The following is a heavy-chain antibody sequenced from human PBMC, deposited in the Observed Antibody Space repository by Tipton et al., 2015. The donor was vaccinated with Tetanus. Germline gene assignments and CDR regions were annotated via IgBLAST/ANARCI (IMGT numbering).Heavy chain of an antibody. CDR1: GYSFTSYW. J-gene: IGHJ3*02. CDR3: ARPYDYVWGNKGADAFDI. Sequence: QLVQSGAEVKKPGESLKISCKGSGYSFTSYWIGWVRQMPGKGLEWMGIIYPGDSDTSYSPSFQGQVTISADKSISTAYLQWSSLKASDTAMYYCARPYDYVWGNKGADAFDIWGQGTMVTVSS. D-gene: IGHD3-16*01. CDR2: IYPGDSDT. V-gene: IGHV5-51*01.